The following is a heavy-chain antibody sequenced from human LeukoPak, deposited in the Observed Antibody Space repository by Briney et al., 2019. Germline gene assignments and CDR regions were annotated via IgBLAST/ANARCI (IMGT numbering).Heavy chain of an antibody. J-gene: IGHJ4*02. V-gene: IGHV1-18*01. CDR1: GDTFTSYG. D-gene: IGHD1-26*01. CDR3: ARKGDIAGASRSIGTFDY. Sequence: ASVRVSCKASGDTFTSYGISWGRQAPGQGREWRGWISANNGTANYAKKLQGRVTMTTEPSTSTAYMELRSLRSDDTAVYYCARKGDIAGASRSIGTFDYWGQGTLVTVSS. CDR2: ISANNGTA.